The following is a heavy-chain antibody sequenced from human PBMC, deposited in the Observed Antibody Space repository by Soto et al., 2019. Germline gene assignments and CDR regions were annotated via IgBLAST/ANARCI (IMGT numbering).Heavy chain of an antibody. CDR1: GLTIRSLA. CDR2: ISGSGGST. Sequence: PGRSLGLSCAASGLTIRSLAIIWFRKARRKGLEWVSSISGSGGSTDYADSVKGRFTISRDNSKNTLYLQMNSLRAEDTAVYYCAKELSFSSGWTEFDYWGQGTLVTVS. J-gene: IGHJ4*02. CDR3: AKELSFSSGWTEFDY. V-gene: IGHV3-23*01. D-gene: IGHD6-19*01.